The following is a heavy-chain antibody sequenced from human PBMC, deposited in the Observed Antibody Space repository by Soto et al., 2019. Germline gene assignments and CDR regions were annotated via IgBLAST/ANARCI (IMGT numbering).Heavy chain of an antibody. CDR3: ARAIAAAGTRWFDP. CDR2: IYHSGST. Sequence: SETLSLTCAVSGGSISSGGYSWCWIRQPPGKGLEWIGYIYHSGSTYYNPSLKSRVTISVDRSKNQFSLKLSSVTAADTAVYYCARAIAAAGTRWFDPWGQGTLVTVSS. D-gene: IGHD6-13*01. CDR1: GGSISSGGYS. V-gene: IGHV4-30-2*01. J-gene: IGHJ5*02.